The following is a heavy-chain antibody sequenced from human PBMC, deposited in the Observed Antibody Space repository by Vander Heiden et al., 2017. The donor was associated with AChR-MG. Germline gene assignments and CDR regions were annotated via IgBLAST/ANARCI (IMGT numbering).Heavy chain of an antibody. CDR2: ISGSGGST. Sequence: EVQLLESGGGLVQPGGSLRLSCAAPGFPFSSYAMGWVRQAPGKGLEWVSAISGSGGSTYYADSVKGRFTISRDNSKNTLYLQMNSLRAEDTAVYYCAKDRIAARRGFDYWGQGTLVTVSS. D-gene: IGHD6-6*01. CDR3: AKDRIAARRGFDY. CDR1: GFPFSSYA. V-gene: IGHV3-23*01. J-gene: IGHJ4*02.